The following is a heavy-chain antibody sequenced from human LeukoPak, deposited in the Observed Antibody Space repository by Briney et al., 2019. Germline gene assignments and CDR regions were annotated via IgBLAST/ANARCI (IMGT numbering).Heavy chain of an antibody. V-gene: IGHV4-61*02. CDR1: GGSISSGSYY. CDR2: IYTSGST. CDR3: ARTYLEWSDVNWFDP. Sequence: PSETLSLTCTVSGGSISSGSYYWSWIRQPAGKGLEWIGRIYTSGSTNYNPSLKSRVTISVDTSKNQFSLKLSSVTAADTAVYYCARTYLEWSDVNWFDPWGQGTLVTVSS. D-gene: IGHD3-3*01. J-gene: IGHJ5*02.